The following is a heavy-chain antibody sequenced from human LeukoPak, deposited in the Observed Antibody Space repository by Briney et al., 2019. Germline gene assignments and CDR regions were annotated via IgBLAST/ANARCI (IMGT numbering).Heavy chain of an antibody. CDR2: ISYDGSNK. CDR3: AKGSSWFGFDP. J-gene: IGHJ5*02. CDR1: GFTFSSYG. D-gene: IGHD6-13*01. Sequence: GGSLRLSCAASGFTFSSYGMHWVRQAPGKGLEWVAVISYDGSNKYYADSVKGRFTISRDNSKNTLYLQMNSLRAEDTAVYYCAKGSSWFGFDPWGQGTLVTVSS. V-gene: IGHV3-30*18.